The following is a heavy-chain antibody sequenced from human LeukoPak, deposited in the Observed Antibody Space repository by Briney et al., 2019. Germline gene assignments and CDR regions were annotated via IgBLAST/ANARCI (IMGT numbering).Heavy chain of an antibody. CDR2: ISAYNGNT. D-gene: IGHD6-13*01. CDR1: GYTFTSYG. Sequence: ASVKVSCKASGYTFTSYGISWVRQAPGQGLEWMGWISAYNGNTNYAQKLQGRVTMTIDTSTSTAYMELRSLRSDDTAVYYCAREGAGPYSSSWYDYWGLGTLVTVSS. V-gene: IGHV1-18*01. CDR3: AREGAGPYSSSWYDY. J-gene: IGHJ4*02.